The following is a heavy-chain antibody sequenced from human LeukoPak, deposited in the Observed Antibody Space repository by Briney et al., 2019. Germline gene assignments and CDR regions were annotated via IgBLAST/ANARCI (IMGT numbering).Heavy chain of an antibody. J-gene: IGHJ6*03. V-gene: IGHV4-34*01. CDR3: ARARYSSGWADYYYYYMDV. Sequence: SETLSLTCAVYGGSFSGYYWSWIRQPPGKGLEWIGEINHSGSTNYNPSLKSRVTISVDTSKNQFSLKLSSVTAADTAVYYCARARYSSGWADYYYYYMDVWGKGTTVTVSS. CDR2: INHSGST. D-gene: IGHD6-19*01. CDR1: GGSFSGYY.